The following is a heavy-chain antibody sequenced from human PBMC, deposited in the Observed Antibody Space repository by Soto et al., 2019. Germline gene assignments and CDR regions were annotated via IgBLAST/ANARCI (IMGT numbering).Heavy chain of an antibody. D-gene: IGHD1-7*01. CDR3: ASRDPGTSVDY. CDR1: GVSFTSNNW. CDR2: IYRTGST. Sequence: PSDTLSLTCAVSGVSFTSNNWRTWVRQPPGQGLEWIGEIYRTGSTNYNPSLKSRVTISLDKSENQFSLKVTSLTAADTAVYYCASRDPGTSVDYWGQGTLVTVSS. V-gene: IGHV4-4*02. J-gene: IGHJ4*02.